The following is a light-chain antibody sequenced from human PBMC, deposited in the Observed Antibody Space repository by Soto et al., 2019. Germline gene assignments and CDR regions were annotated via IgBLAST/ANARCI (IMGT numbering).Light chain of an antibody. V-gene: IGLV2-8*01. CDR1: SNDIGEYHY. J-gene: IGLJ2*01. CDR3: TSYAGSDXPVL. CDR2: EVT. Sequence: QSALTQPPSASGSPGQSVTIPCTGTSNDIGEYHYVSWYQQHPGKAPKLMIYEVTQRPSGVPHRFYGSKYGNTASLTVSGXXXEDEADYYCTSYAGSDXPVLFGGGTKL.